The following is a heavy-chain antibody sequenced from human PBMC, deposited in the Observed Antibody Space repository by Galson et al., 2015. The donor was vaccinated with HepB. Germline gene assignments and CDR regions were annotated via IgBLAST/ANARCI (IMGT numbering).Heavy chain of an antibody. V-gene: IGHV3-21*01. D-gene: IGHD3-22*01. CDR2: ISSSSSYI. CDR3: ARETYYYDSSGYSAPDAFDI. Sequence: SLRLSCAASGFTFSSYSMNWVRQAPGKGLEWVSSISSSSSYIYYADPVKGRFTISRDNAKNPLYLQMNSLRAEDTAVYYCARETYYYDSSGYSAPDAFDIWGQGTMVTVSS. J-gene: IGHJ3*02. CDR1: GFTFSSYS.